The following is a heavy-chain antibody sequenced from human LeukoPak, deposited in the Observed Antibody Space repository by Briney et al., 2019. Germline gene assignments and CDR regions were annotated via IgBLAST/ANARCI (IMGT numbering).Heavy chain of an antibody. D-gene: IGHD4-11*01. CDR1: GDSFISHT. CDR2: IGYSGSPI. Sequence: GGSVRLSCAGSGDSFISHTMIWVRQAPGKGLEWISYIGYSGSPIYYADSVKGRFGSSRDDAKTSLYLHMNSLRAEDTAIYYCAREYDSRARFDSWGQGILVTVS. V-gene: IGHV3-48*01. CDR3: AREYDSRARFDS. J-gene: IGHJ4*02.